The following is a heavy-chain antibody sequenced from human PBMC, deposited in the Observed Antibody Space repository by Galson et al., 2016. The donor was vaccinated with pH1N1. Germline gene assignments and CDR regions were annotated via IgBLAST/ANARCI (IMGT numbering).Heavy chain of an antibody. J-gene: IGHJ3*01. CDR2: INWNSKTR. D-gene: IGHD4-17*01. CDR1: GFTFGHYG. CDR3: VTDSGDGDRNLVPHDAFDV. Sequence: SLRLSCAAAGFTFGHYGMHWVRQVPGKGLEWVSGINWNSKTRAYGDPVRGRFTISRDNAKNSLYLQMNSLRPEDTALYYCVTDSGDGDRNLVPHDAFDVWGQGTMFTFSS. V-gene: IGHV3-9*01.